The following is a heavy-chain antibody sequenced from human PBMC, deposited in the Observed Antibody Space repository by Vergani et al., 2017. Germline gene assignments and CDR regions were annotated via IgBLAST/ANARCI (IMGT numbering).Heavy chain of an antibody. Sequence: QVQLVQSGAEVKKPGASVKVSCKASGYTFTSYYMHWVRQAPGQGLEWMGIINPSGGSTSYAQKFQGRVTMTRDTSTSTVYMELSSLRSEDTAVYYCAKELAYCGGDCPGRMGDWGQGTLVTVSS. CDR2: INPSGGST. CDR3: AKELAYCGGDCPGRMGD. D-gene: IGHD2-21*02. V-gene: IGHV1-46*01. CDR1: GYTFTSYY. J-gene: IGHJ4*02.